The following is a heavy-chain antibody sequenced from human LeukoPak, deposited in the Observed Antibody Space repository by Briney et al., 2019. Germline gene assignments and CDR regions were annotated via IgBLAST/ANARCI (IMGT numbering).Heavy chain of an antibody. CDR3: ARGPARWLQFDDAFDI. Sequence: SETLSLTCTVSGGSISSSSYYWGWIRQPPGKGLEWIGSIYYSGSTYYNPSLKSRVTMSVDTSKNQFSLKLSSVTAADTAVYYCARGPARWLQFDDAFDIWGQGTMVTVSS. CDR2: IYYSGST. D-gene: IGHD5-24*01. J-gene: IGHJ3*02. V-gene: IGHV4-39*07. CDR1: GGSISSSSYY.